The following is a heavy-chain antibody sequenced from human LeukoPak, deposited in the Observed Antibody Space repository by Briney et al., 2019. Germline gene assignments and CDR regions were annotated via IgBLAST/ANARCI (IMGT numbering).Heavy chain of an antibody. D-gene: IGHD1-26*01. CDR3: ARVQWELRGVGSYFDY. CDR2: IKQDGSEK. J-gene: IGHJ4*02. V-gene: IGHV3-7*01. Sequence: GGALRLSCAASGFTLSSYWMSWVRQAPGKGLEWVANIKQDGSEKYYVDSVKGRFTISRDNDKNSLYLQMNSLRAEDTAVYYCARVQWELRGVGSYFDYWGQGTLVTVSS. CDR1: GFTLSSYW.